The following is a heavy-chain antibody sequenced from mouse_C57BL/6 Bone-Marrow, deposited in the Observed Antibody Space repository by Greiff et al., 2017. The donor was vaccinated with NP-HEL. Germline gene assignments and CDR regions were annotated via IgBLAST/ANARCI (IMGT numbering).Heavy chain of an antibody. CDR3: TSCFAY. V-gene: IGHV14-4*01. CDR1: GFNIKDDY. J-gene: IGHJ3*01. Sequence: EVKLMESGAELVRPGASVKLSCTASGFNIKDDYMHWVKQRPEQGLEWIGWIDPENGDTEYASKFQGKATITADTSSNTAYLQLSSLTSEDTAVYYCTSCFAYWGQGTLVTVSA. CDR2: IDPENGDT.